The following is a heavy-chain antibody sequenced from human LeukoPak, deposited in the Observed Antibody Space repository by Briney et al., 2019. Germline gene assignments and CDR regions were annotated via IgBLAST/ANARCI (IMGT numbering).Heavy chain of an antibody. V-gene: IGHV1-58*02. CDR3: AADLRSYYYYGMDV. Sequence: GASVKVSCKASGFTFTSSAMQWVRQARGQRLEWIGWIVVGSGNTNYAQKFQERVTITRDMSTSTAYMELSSLRSEDTAVYYCAADLRSYYYYGMDVWGQGTTVTVSS. CDR2: IVVGSGNT. J-gene: IGHJ6*02. CDR1: GFTFTSSA.